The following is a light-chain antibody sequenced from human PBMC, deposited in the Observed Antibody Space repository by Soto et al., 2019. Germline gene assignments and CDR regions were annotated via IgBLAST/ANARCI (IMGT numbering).Light chain of an antibody. J-gene: IGLJ3*02. Sequence: QAVVTQPTSASGTPGQRVTISCSGSSSNIGSNYVYWYQQLPGTAPKLLIYRNNQRPSGVPDRFSGSKSGTSASLAISGLRSEDEADYYCAAWDDSLSGRVFGGGTQLTVL. V-gene: IGLV1-47*01. CDR2: RNN. CDR1: SSNIGSNY. CDR3: AAWDDSLSGRV.